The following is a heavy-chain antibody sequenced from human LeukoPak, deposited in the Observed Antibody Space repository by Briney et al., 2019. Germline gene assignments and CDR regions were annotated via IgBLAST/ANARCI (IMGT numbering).Heavy chain of an antibody. D-gene: IGHD4-17*01. CDR2: IYYSGSI. CDR1: GGSISSYY. V-gene: IGHV4-59*12. J-gene: IGHJ3*02. CDR3: ARDDTSVTTGLGAFDI. Sequence: SETLSLTCTVSGGSISSYYWSWIRQPPGKGLEWIGYIYYSGSINYNPSLKSRVTISVDTSKNRFSLKLRSVTAADTALYYCARDDTSVTTGLGAFDIWGQGTMVAVSS.